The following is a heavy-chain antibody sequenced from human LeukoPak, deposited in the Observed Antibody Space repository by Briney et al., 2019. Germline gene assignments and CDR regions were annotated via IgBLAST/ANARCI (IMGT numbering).Heavy chain of an antibody. J-gene: IGHJ3*02. CDR2: ISSSSSYI. CDR1: GFTFSSYS. CDR3: AKDPNYYDSSGYYPVAFDT. V-gene: IGHV3-21*01. D-gene: IGHD3-22*01. Sequence: GGSLRLSCAASGFTFSSYSMTWVRQAPGKGLEWVSSISSSSSYIYYADSVKGRFTISRDNAKNSLYLQMNSLRAEDTAVYYCAKDPNYYDSSGYYPVAFDTWGQGTMVTVSS.